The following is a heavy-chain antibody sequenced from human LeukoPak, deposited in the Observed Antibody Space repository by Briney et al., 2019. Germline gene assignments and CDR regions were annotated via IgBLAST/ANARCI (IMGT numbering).Heavy chain of an antibody. CDR3: ARDVGDTVYYYYGMDV. V-gene: IGHV4-61*02. CDR1: GGSISSSSYY. CDR2: IYTSGST. D-gene: IGHD1-26*01. J-gene: IGHJ6*02. Sequence: SETLSLTCTVSGGSISSSSYYWSWIRQPAGKGLEWIGRIYTSGSTNYNPSLKSRVTISVDTSKNQFSLKLSSVTAADTAVYYCARDVGDTVYYYYGMDVWGQGTTVTVSS.